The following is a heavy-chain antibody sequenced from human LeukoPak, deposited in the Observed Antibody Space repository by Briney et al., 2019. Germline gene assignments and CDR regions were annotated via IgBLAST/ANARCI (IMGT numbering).Heavy chain of an antibody. D-gene: IGHD4-23*01. CDR3: SRGGLYGGSSAFDY. CDR2: SRNKADGHTT. J-gene: IGHJ4*02. Sequence: PGGSLRLSCAASGFTFSDHYMDWVRQAPGEGLEWVGRSRNKADGHTTVYAASVKGRFTISRDDSKNSLYLQMNSLKTEDTAVYYCSRGGLYGGSSAFDYWGQGTLVTVSS. V-gene: IGHV3-72*01. CDR1: GFTFSDHY.